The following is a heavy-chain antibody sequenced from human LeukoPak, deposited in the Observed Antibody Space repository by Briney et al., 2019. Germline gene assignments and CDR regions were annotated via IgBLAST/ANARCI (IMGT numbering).Heavy chain of an antibody. Sequence: GGCLRLSCAAAGFTFDDYSMRWVRQAPGKGLEWVSLIIGDVGSTYYADSVKGRFTISRDNSKNTLYLQMTSLRAEDTAVYYCANYVIAAAGTPYYYYGMDVWGQGTTVTVSS. CDR3: ANYVIAAAGTPYYYYGMDV. CDR2: IIGDVGST. V-gene: IGHV3-43*02. D-gene: IGHD6-13*01. CDR1: GFTFDDYS. J-gene: IGHJ6*02.